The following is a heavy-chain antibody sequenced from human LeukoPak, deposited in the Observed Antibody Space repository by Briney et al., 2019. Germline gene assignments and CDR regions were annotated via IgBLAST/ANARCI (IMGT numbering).Heavy chain of an antibody. CDR2: ISAYNGNT. V-gene: IGHV1-18*01. CDR3: ARGRDIVVVPAALRDAFDI. Sequence: GASVKVSCKASGYTFTSYGISWVRQAPGQGLEWMGWISAYNGNTNYAQKLQGRVTMTTDTSTSTAYMELRSLRSDDTAVYYCARGRDIVVVPAALRDAFDIWAKGQWSPSLQ. CDR1: GYTFTSYG. J-gene: IGHJ3*02. D-gene: IGHD2-2*02.